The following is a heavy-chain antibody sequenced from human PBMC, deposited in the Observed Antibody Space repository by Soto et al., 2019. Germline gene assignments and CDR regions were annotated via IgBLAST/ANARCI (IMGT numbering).Heavy chain of an antibody. Sequence: EVRVVESGGGLIQPGGSLRLSCVASGFTFNIYWMHWVRQAPGKGLVWVSRIKFDESTTSYADSVKGRFTISRDNAKNTVFLQMNSLRADDTGVYYCARGIRNYYGVDVWGQGTTVTVSS. CDR1: GFTFNIYW. V-gene: IGHV3-74*01. J-gene: IGHJ6*02. D-gene: IGHD5-18*01. CDR3: ARGIRNYYGVDV. CDR2: IKFDESTT.